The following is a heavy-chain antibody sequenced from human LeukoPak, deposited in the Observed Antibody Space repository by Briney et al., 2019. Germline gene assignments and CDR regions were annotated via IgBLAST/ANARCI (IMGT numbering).Heavy chain of an antibody. Sequence: GGSLRLSCAASGFTFNTYGLHWVRQAPGKGLEWVAVVSSDGSHTFYGDSVEGRFTISRDNSKKTLYLQMNSLRSEDTAVYFCARGQLRYFDWLSSNYYYGMDVWGQGTTVTVSS. J-gene: IGHJ6*02. CDR2: VSSDGSHT. CDR3: ARGQLRYFDWLSSNYYYGMDV. CDR1: GFTFNTYG. V-gene: IGHV3-30*03. D-gene: IGHD3-9*01.